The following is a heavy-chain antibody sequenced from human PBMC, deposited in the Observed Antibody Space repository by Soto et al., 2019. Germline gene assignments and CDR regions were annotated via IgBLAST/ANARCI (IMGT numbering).Heavy chain of an antibody. V-gene: IGHV3-48*02. CDR3: VRGVVVVVGSTAENFDH. CDR2: ISYSGETK. Sequence: PGGSLSLSCVTSGFTFTKYSMNWVRQAPGKGLEWVSYISYSGETKYYADSLKGRYAISRDDAKNSVYLQMNSLRDEDTAFYYCVRGVVVVVGSTAENFDHWGQGTLVTVSS. D-gene: IGHD2-15*01. J-gene: IGHJ4*02. CDR1: GFTFTKYS.